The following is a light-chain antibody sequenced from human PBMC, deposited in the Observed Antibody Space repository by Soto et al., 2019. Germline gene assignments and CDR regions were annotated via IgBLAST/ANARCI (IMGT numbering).Light chain of an antibody. CDR3: AAWDDSLSGPV. CDR2: SNN. J-gene: IGLJ3*02. CDR1: SSNIGSNY. Sequence: QAVVTQPPSASGTPGQRVTMSCSGSSSNIGSNYVYWYQQRPGTAPKLLIYSNNQRPSGVPDRFSGSKSGTSAYLAISGLRSEDEADYYCAAWDDSLSGPVFGRGTKLTVL. V-gene: IGLV1-47*02.